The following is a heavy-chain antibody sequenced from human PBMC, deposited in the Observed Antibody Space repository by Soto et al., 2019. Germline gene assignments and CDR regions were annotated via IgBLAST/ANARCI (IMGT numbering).Heavy chain of an antibody. CDR2: IYPGDSDT. CDR1: GYSFTSYW. CDR3: ARPYYYDSNGQENDAFDI. V-gene: IGHV5-51*01. J-gene: IGHJ3*02. Sequence: PGESLKISCKGSGYSFTSYWIGWVRQMPGKGLEWMGIIYPGDSDTRYSPSFQGQVTISADKSISTAYLQWSSLKASDTAMYYCARPYYYDSNGQENDAFDIWAQRTMVTVSS. D-gene: IGHD3-22*01.